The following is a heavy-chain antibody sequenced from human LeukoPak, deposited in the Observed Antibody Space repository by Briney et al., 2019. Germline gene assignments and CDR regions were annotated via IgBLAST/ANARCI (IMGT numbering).Heavy chain of an antibody. J-gene: IGHJ4*02. Sequence: GGSLRLSCAASGFSFSNAWMSWVRQSPGKGLEWVGRIKSKTDGGTTDHAAPVKGRFTISSDDSTNTLYLQMDSLKAEDTAVYYCAKDSVGGYFDYWGQGTLATVSS. CDR2: IKSKTDGGTT. CDR1: GFSFSNAW. V-gene: IGHV3-15*01. D-gene: IGHD4-23*01. CDR3: AKDSVGGYFDY.